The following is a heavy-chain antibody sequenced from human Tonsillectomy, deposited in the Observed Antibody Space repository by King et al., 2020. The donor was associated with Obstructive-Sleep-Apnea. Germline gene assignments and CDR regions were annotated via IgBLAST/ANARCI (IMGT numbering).Heavy chain of an antibody. CDR1: GGSIRTYY. V-gene: IGHV4-59*08. CDR2: IYYSGST. Sequence: QLQESGPGLVKPSENLTLTCTVSGGSIRTYYWNWFRQAPGKGLECIGYIYYSGSTNCNLSLKSRVTISVDTSKNQFSLNLRSVTAADTAVYYCARGGYYYFDYWGQGTLATVSS. J-gene: IGHJ4*02. D-gene: IGHD3-22*01. CDR3: ARGGYYYFDY.